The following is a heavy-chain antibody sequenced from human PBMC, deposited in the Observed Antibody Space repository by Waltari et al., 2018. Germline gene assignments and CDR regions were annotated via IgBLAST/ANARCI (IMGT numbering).Heavy chain of an antibody. CDR3: ARDGGFDL. D-gene: IGHD2-15*01. J-gene: IGHJ4*02. CDR1: GYIFIDHY. CDR2: MNPNSGGT. V-gene: IGHV1-2*02. Sequence: QVQLVQSGTEVKKPGASVRVCCKASGYIFIDHYMHWVRQAPGQGLEWMGWMNPNSGGTNYAQKFQGRVTMTRDTSTSTAYMELSRITSDDTAIYYCARDGGFDLWGQGSLVTVSS.